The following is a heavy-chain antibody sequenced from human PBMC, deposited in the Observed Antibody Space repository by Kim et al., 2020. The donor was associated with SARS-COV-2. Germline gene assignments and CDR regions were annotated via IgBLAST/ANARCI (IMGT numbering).Heavy chain of an antibody. J-gene: IGHJ3*02. CDR2: IYHSGST. V-gene: IGHV4-30-2*01. D-gene: IGHD3-9*01. CDR3: ARGTGYYDILTGYSDDAFDI. Sequence: SETLSLTCAVSGGSISSGGYSWSWIRQPPGKGLEWIGYIYHSGSTYYNPSLKSRVTISVDRSKNQFSLKLSSVTAADTAVYYCARGTGYYDILTGYSDDAFDIWGQGTMVTVSS. CDR1: GGSISSGGYS.